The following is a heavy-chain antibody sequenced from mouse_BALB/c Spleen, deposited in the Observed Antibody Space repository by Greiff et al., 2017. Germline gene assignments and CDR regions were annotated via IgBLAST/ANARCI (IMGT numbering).Heavy chain of an antibody. D-gene: IGHD2-1*01. J-gene: IGHJ2*01. CDR1: GFTFSSYA. CDR3: ARHLLDYFDY. CDR2: ISSGGGST. V-gene: IGHV5-12-1*01. Sequence: DVMLVESGGGLVKPGGSLKLSCAASGFTFSSYAMSWVRQTPEKRLEWVATISSGGGSTYYPDTVKGRFTISRDNAKNTLYLQMSSLKSEDTAMYYCARHLLDYFDYWGQGTTLTVSS.